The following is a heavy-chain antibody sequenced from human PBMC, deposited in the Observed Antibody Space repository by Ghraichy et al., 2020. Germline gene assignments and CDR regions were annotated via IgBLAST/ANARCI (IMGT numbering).Heavy chain of an antibody. CDR3: ASGSPAADY. Sequence: SETLSLTCTVSGYSISSGYYWGWIRQPPGKGLEWIGSIYHSGSTYYKASLKSRVTISVDTSKNQFSLKLSSVTAADTAVYYCASGSPAADYWGQGTLVTVPS. J-gene: IGHJ4*02. D-gene: IGHD6-25*01. V-gene: IGHV4-38-2*02. CDR1: GYSISSGYY. CDR2: IYHSGST.